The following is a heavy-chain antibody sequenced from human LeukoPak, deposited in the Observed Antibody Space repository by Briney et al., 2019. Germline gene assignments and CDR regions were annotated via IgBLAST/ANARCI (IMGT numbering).Heavy chain of an antibody. V-gene: IGHV3-23*01. CDR2: ISGSGGST. CDR3: AKWSDSSSPPDY. Sequence: GGTLRLSCAASGFTFSSYAMSWVRQAPGKGLEWVSAISGSGGSTYYADSVKGRFTISRDNSKNTLYLQMNSLRAEDTAVYYFAKWSDSSSPPDYWGQGTLVTVSS. J-gene: IGHJ4*02. D-gene: IGHD6-6*01. CDR1: GFTFSSYA.